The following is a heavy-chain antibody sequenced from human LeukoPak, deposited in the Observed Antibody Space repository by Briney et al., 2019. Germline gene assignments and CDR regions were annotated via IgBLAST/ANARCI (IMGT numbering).Heavy chain of an antibody. CDR2: IYHSGST. CDR3: ARAGEGEDY. D-gene: IGHD4-17*01. Sequence: SGTLSLTCAVSGGSNSRSNWWSWVRQPPGKGLEWIGEIYHSGSTNYNPSLKSRVTMSVDNSKNHFSLKLSSVTAADTAVYYCARAGEGEDYWSQGTLVTVSS. V-gene: IGHV4-4*02. J-gene: IGHJ4*02. CDR1: GGSNSRSNW.